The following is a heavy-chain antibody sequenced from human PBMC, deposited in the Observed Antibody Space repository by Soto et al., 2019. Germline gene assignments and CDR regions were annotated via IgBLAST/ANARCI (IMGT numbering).Heavy chain of an antibody. CDR3: GRDGCNERRLIPHSQFWFPNWFAP. J-gene: IGHJ5*02. Sequence: EVQLVESGGGLVKPGGSLRLSCAASGFTFRSYSMNWVRQAPGKGLEWVSSISSRSTNIYYADSVKGRITISRYSTKNSQYLKRNILRAENTAVYYGGRDGCNERRLIPHSQFWFPNWFAPCGQGTVVTVSS. CDR1: GFTFRSYS. CDR2: ISSRSTNI. V-gene: IGHV3-21*01. D-gene: IGHD5-18*01.